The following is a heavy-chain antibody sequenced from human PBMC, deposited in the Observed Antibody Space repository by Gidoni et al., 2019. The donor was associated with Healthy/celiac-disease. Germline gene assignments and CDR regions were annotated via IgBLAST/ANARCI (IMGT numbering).Heavy chain of an antibody. CDR3: TTDPHYYGSGSY. D-gene: IGHD3-10*01. V-gene: IGHV3-15*01. J-gene: IGHJ4*02. CDR1: GFAFSDAW. Sequence: EVQLVESGGGLVKPGESLSLSCAASGFAFSDAWMSWVRQAPGKGREWVGRIKSKTDDGTTDYAAPVKGRFTISRDDSINTLYLQMNSLKTEDTAVYYCTTDPHYYGSGSYWGQGTLVTVSS. CDR2: IKSKTDDGTT.